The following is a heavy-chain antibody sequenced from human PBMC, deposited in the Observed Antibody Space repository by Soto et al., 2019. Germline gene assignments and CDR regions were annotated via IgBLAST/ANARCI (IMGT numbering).Heavy chain of an antibody. V-gene: IGHV3-9*01. Sequence: GGSLRLSCAASGFTFDDYAMHWVRQAPGKGLEWVSGISWNSGSIGYADSVQGRFTISRDNAKNSLYLQMNSLRAEETALYYCAKAESIAVAGPFDYWGQGTLVTVSS. J-gene: IGHJ4*02. D-gene: IGHD6-19*01. CDR3: AKAESIAVAGPFDY. CDR1: GFTFDDYA. CDR2: ISWNSGSI.